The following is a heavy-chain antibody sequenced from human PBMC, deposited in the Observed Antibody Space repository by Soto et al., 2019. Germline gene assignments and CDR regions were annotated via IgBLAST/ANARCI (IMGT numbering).Heavy chain of an antibody. CDR1: GFTFSSYS. CDR3: SRGLALAGAGTGYYYGMDV. J-gene: IGHJ6*02. D-gene: IGHD6-13*01. Sequence: AGGSLRLSCAASGFTFSSYSMNWVRQAPGKGLEWVSSISSSSSYIYYADSVKGRFTISRDNAKNSLYLQMNSLRAEDTAVYYCSRGLALAGAGTGYYYGMDVLSPGTTVPVSS. V-gene: IGHV3-21*01. CDR2: ISSSSSYI.